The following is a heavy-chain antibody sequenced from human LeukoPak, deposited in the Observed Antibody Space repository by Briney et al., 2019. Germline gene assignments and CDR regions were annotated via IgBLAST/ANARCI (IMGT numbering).Heavy chain of an antibody. J-gene: IGHJ4*02. Sequence: PSETLSLTCTVSGGSISSYYWSWIRQPAGKGLEWIGYIYYSGSTNYNPSLKSRVTISVDTSKNQFSLKLSSVTAADAAVYYCARSSGTLNWVDYWGQGTLVTVSS. V-gene: IGHV4-59*08. D-gene: IGHD6-25*01. CDR1: GGSISSYY. CDR3: ARSSGTLNWVDY. CDR2: IYYSGST.